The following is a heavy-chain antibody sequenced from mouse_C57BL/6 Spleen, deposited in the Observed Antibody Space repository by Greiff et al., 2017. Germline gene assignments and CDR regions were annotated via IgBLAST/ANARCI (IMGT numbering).Heavy chain of an antibody. J-gene: IGHJ2*01. CDR1: GYAFSSSW. D-gene: IGHD4-1*01. CDR3: ARWTLLGPHFDY. CDR2: IYPGDGDT. Sequence: QVQLQQSGPELVKPGASVKISCKASGYAFSSSWMNWVKQRPGKGLEWIGRIYPGDGDTNYNGKFKGKATLTADKSSSTAYMQLSSLTSEDAAVYYCARWTLLGPHFDYWGQGTTLTVSS. V-gene: IGHV1-82*01.